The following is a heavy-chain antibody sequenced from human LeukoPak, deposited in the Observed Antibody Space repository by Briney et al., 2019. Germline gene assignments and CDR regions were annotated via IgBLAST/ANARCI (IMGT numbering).Heavy chain of an antibody. D-gene: IGHD3-10*01. V-gene: IGHV3-11*04. J-gene: IGHJ4*02. CDR2: ISSSGSTI. CDR3: ATHYGSGSLLCFDY. CDR1: GFTFSDYY. Sequence: GGSLRLSCAASGFTFSDYYMSWIRQAPGKGLEWVSYISSSGSTIYYADSVKGRFTISRDNAKNSLYLQMNSLRAEDTAVYYCATHYGSGSLLCFDYWGPGTLVTVSS.